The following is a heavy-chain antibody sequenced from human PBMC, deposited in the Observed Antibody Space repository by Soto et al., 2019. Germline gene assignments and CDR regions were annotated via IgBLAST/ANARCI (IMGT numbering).Heavy chain of an antibody. CDR3: ARGKEWEQPSNHYYFDY. J-gene: IGHJ4*02. CDR1: GRTFLISA. V-gene: IGHV1-69*06. CDR2: IIPIPGTI. Sequence: QVQLVPSGAEVKTSGSSGRVSCRTAGRTFLISAIAWVGQAPGQGLEWMGGIIPIPGTIHIAQNFQGRVNFTADRSTSTAYMDLSSLRSEDTATYFCARGKEWEQPSNHYYFDYWGQGSQVIVS. D-gene: IGHD1-26*01.